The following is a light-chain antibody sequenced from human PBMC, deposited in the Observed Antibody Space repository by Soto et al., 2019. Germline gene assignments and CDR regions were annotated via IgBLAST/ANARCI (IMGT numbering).Light chain of an antibody. J-gene: IGLJ1*01. Sequence: QSVLSQPASMSGSPGQSITIPCTGASSDIGLYNYVSWYQHHPGKAPKLLISEVNVRPSGLSDRFSASKAGNTASLTISGLQLEDEAYYYCSPLSTTSTPIVFGSGTKVTVL. CDR1: SSDIGLYNY. CDR3: SPLSTTSTPIV. CDR2: EVN. V-gene: IGLV2-14*01.